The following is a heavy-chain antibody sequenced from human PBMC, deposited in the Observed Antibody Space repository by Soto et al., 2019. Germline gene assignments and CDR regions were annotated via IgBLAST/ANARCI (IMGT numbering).Heavy chain of an antibody. V-gene: IGHV4-39*01. D-gene: IGHD3-22*01. CDR2: IYYSGST. J-gene: IGHJ4*02. CDR1: GGSISSSSYY. Sequence: SETLSLTCTVSGGSISSSSYYWGWIRQPPGKGLEWIGSIYYSGSTYYDPSLKSRVTISVDTSKNQFSLKLSSVTVADTAVYYCARQNYYDSSGYYDNKFDYWGQGTLVTVSS. CDR3: ARQNYYDSSGYYDNKFDY.